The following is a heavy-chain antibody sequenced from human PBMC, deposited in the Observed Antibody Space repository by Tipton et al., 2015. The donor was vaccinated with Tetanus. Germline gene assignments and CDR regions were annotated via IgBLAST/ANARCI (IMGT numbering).Heavy chain of an antibody. V-gene: IGHV3-7*01. CDR3: ARAPFDFSDYFDL. CDR1: GFTFSNYW. CDR2: IKEDGSVK. Sequence: SLRLSCVASGFTFSNYWMSWVRQAPGKGPEWVANIKEDGSVKGYVDSVKGRFTISRDNAKNSLSLQMSSLRGEDTAVYYCARAPFDFSDYFDLWGQGTPVTVSS. D-gene: IGHD6-19*01. J-gene: IGHJ4*02.